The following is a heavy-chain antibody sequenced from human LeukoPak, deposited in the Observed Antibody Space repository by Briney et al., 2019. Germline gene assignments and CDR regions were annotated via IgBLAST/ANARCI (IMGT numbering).Heavy chain of an antibody. V-gene: IGHV1-69*13. J-gene: IGHJ4*02. CDR2: IIPIFGTA. Sequence: GASVKVSCKASGGTFSSYAISWVRQAPGQGLEWMGGIIPIFGTANYAQKFQGRVTITADESTSTAYMELSSLRAEDTAVYYCARDYFGSGNYYLPFEYWGQGTLVTVSS. D-gene: IGHD3-10*01. CDR1: GGTFSSYA. CDR3: ARDYFGSGNYYLPFEY.